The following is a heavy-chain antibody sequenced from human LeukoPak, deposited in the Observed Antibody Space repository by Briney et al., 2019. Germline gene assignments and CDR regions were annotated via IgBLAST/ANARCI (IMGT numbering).Heavy chain of an antibody. CDR2: INSDGSST. J-gene: IGHJ3*02. CDR3: ARGLGSGRHAFDI. Sequence: GGSLGLSCAASGFTFSSYWMHWVRQAPGKGLVWVSRINSDGSSTSYADSVKGRFTISRDNAKNTLYLQMNSLRAEDTAVYYCARGLGSGRHAFDIWGQGTMVTVSS. CDR1: GFTFSSYW. V-gene: IGHV3-74*01. D-gene: IGHD3-10*01.